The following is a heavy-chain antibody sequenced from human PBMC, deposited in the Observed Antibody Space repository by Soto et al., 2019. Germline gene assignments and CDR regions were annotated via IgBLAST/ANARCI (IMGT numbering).Heavy chain of an antibody. CDR2: IIPIFGSA. CDR3: AKDGGKDGYFGNWFDP. J-gene: IGHJ5*02. D-gene: IGHD2-21*01. V-gene: IGHV1-69*15. CDR1: GGTFSKYA. Sequence: QVQMVQSGAEVKKPRSSVKVSCKASGGTFSKYAITWVREAPGQGHEWLGRIIPIFGSANYAQKFQGRVTITADESTTTAYMELSSLRSDDTAVYYCAKDGGKDGYFGNWFDPWGQGTLVTVSS.